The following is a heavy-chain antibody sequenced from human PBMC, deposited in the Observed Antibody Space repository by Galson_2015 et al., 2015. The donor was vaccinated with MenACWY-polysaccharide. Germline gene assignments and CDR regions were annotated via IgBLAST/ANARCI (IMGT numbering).Heavy chain of an antibody. J-gene: IGHJ4*02. CDR2: IKSDGSST. V-gene: IGHV3-74*01. D-gene: IGHD5-12*01. CDR3: ARGKSAYD. CDR1: GFTFSTYW. Sequence: SLRLSCAASGFTFSTYWMHWVRHAPGKGLVWVSRIKSDGSSTNYADSVKGRFTISRDNAKNTLYLQMNSLRAEDTALYYCARGKSAYDWGQGALVTVSA.